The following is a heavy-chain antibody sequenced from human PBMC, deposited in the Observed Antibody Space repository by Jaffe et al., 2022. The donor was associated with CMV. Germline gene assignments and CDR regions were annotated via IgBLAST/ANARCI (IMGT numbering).Heavy chain of an antibody. CDR1: GFTFSSYG. CDR3: ANWLRYFDWSGMDV. CDR2: ISYDGSNK. Sequence: QVQLVESGGGVVQPGRSLRLSCAASGFTFSSYGMHWVRQAPGKGLEWVAVISYDGSNKYYADSVKGRFTISRDNSKNTLYLQMNSLRAEDTAVYYCANWLRYFDWSGMDVWGQGTTVTVSS. J-gene: IGHJ6*02. D-gene: IGHD3-9*01. V-gene: IGHV3-30*18.